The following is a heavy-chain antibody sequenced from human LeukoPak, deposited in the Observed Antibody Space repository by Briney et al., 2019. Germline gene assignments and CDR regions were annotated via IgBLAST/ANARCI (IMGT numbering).Heavy chain of an antibody. J-gene: IGHJ3*02. CDR3: AKDLITMIAYDAFDI. Sequence: PGGSLRLSCAASGFTFSSYAMSWVRLAPGKGLEWVSGISGSGDSTYYADSVKGRSTISRDNSKNTLYLQMNGLRAEDTAVYYCAKDLITMIAYDAFDIWGQGTMVTVSS. D-gene: IGHD3-22*01. CDR1: GFTFSSYA. V-gene: IGHV3-23*01. CDR2: ISGSGDST.